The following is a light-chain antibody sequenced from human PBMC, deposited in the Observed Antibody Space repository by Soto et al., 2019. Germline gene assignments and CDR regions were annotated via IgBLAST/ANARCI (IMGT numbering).Light chain of an antibody. CDR3: SSCTSSSTVV. CDR1: SSDVGSYNC. J-gene: IGLJ2*01. V-gene: IGLV2-14*01. Sequence: QSALTQPASVSGSPGQSITISCTGTSSDVGSYNCVSWYQQHPGKAPKLMISDVSNRPSGVSNRFSASKSANTASLTISGLQAEDEADHYCSSCTSSSTVVFGGGTKLTVL. CDR2: DVS.